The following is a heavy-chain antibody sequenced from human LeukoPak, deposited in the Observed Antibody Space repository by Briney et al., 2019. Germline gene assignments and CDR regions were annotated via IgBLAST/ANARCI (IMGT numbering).Heavy chain of an antibody. CDR1: GFTFRTYS. Sequence: GGSLRLSCAASGFTFRTYSMNWVRQAPGKGLEWVSYISSSGNTIYYADSVKGRFTISRDNAKNSLYLQMNSLRAEDTAVYYCAGNSRRGLPNDYWGQGTLVTVSS. J-gene: IGHJ4*02. CDR3: AGNSRRGLPNDY. CDR2: ISSSGNTI. V-gene: IGHV3-48*04. D-gene: IGHD6-13*01.